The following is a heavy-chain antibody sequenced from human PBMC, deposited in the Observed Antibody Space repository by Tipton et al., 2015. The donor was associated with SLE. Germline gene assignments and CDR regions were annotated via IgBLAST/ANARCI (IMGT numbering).Heavy chain of an antibody. CDR1: GGSISSGGYS. D-gene: IGHD3-10*01. J-gene: IGHJ4*02. CDR2: IYHSGST. Sequence: TLSLTCAVSGGSISSGGYSWSWIRQPPGKGLEWIGYIYHSGSTYYNSSLESRVTISVDTSKNHFSLNLSSVTAADTAVYYCARVAGYFDNWGQGTLVTVSS. V-gene: IGHV4-30-2*01. CDR3: ARVAGYFDN.